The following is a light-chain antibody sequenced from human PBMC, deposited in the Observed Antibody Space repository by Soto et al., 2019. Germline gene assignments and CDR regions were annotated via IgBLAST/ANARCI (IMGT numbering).Light chain of an antibody. CDR2: KVT. J-gene: IGLJ1*01. Sequence: QSVLTQPASVSGSPGQSITISCTGTSSDVGGNKYVSWYQQYPGKVPKLLINKVTNRPSGVSYRFSGSKSGNMASLTISALLAEEEADYFCDSSTSDSLYVFGTGTKVTVL. V-gene: IGLV2-14*01. CDR3: DSSTSDSLYV. CDR1: SSDVGGNKY.